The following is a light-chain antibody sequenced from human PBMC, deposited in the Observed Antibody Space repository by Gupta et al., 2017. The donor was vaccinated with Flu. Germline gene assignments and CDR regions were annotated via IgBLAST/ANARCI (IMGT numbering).Light chain of an antibody. Sequence: TTVFTGFGDVLADAFFSWCRQKTGHAQELVMSKDTRRTSAVPDRFSGSASGTTATVTISGVQAEDEADYYGQTADRDDNWIFGGGTKLTV. CDR1: VLADAF. CDR3: QTADRDDNWI. CDR2: KDT. V-gene: IGLV3-25*03. J-gene: IGLJ2*01.